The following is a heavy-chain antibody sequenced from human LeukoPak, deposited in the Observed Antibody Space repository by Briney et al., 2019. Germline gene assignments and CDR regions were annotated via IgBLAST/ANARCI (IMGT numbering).Heavy chain of an antibody. CDR1: GFTFSSYG. J-gene: IGHJ6*02. V-gene: IGHV3-30*03. D-gene: IGHD2-2*01. CDR2: ISYDGTNK. CDR3: ARDRQYGSSTSCYLYYYYGMDV. Sequence: GGSLRLSCAASGFTFSSYGMNWVRQAPGKGLEWVAVISYDGTNKYYADSVKGRFTISRDNSKNTLYLQMDSLRAEHTAVYYCARDRQYGSSTSCYLYYYYGMDVWGQGTTVTVSS.